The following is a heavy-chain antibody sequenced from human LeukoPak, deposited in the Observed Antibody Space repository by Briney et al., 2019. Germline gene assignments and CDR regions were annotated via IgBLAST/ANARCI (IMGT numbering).Heavy chain of an antibody. V-gene: IGHV7-4-1*02. CDR3: ARVYYDSSGYYLRPFDY. CDR1: GYTFTNYT. D-gene: IGHD3-22*01. J-gene: IGHJ4*02. Sequence: GSVKVSCKASGYTFTNYTRNWVRLAPGQGLEWMGWIDTNTGNPTYAQGFTGRFVFSLDTSVSTAYLQISSLKAEDTAVYYCARVYYDSSGYYLRPFDYWGQGTLVTVSS. CDR2: IDTNTGNP.